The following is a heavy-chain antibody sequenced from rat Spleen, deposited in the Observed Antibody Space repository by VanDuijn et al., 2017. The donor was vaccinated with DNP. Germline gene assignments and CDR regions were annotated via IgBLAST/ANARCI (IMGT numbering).Heavy chain of an antibody. J-gene: IGHJ3*01. V-gene: IGHV5-31*01. CDR1: GFTFSYYW. CDR3: TTGGAAAY. Sequence: EVHLVESGGDLVLPGRSLKLSCVASGFTFSYYWMAWIRQVPGKGLEWIASITGGSGITSYGDSVKGRFTISRDNAKNTQYLQMDSLRSEDTATYYCTTGGAAAYWGQGTLITVSS. D-gene: IGHD1-2*01. CDR2: ITGGSGIT.